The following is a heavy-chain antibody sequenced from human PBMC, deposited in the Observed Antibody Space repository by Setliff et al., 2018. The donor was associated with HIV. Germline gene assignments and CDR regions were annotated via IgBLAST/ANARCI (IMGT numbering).Heavy chain of an antibody. D-gene: IGHD3-10*01. CDR2: ITGGSGNT. CDR3: ARRGSGFFHYYYYMDV. CDR1: GYTFISYA. J-gene: IGHJ6*03. Sequence: ASVKVSCKASGYTFISYAIHWVRQAPGQSLEWMGWITGGSGNTKYSEKFQGRVTLTRDTSASTAYMELSSLRSEDTAVYYCARRGSGFFHYYYYMDVWGKGTTVTVSS. V-gene: IGHV1-3*01.